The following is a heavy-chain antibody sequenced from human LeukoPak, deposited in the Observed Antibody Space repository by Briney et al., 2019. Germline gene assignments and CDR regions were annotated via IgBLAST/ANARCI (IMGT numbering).Heavy chain of an antibody. CDR3: AKGRDIVVVPAAISAPNWFDP. V-gene: IGHV3-23*01. CDR1: GFIFSNHG. Sequence: GGTLRLSCAASGFIFSNHGMNWVRQAPGKGLEWVSTISGSGDSTYYADSVKGRFTTSRDNSKNTLYLQMNSLRAEDTAVYYCAKGRDIVVVPAAISAPNWFDPWGQGTLVTVSS. CDR2: ISGSGDST. J-gene: IGHJ5*02. D-gene: IGHD2-2*01.